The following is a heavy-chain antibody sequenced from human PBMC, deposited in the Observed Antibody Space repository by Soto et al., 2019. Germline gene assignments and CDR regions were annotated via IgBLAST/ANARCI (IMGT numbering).Heavy chain of an antibody. CDR1: GYTFTIYA. D-gene: IGHD3-22*01. CDR3: ASPYYYDSSGYYPLYYYYGMDV. Sequence: ASVKVSCKASGYTFTIYAMHLVLWAPGQRLEWIGWINAGNGSTKYSQKFQGRVTITRDTSASTAYMELSSLRSEDTAVYYCASPYYYDSSGYYPLYYYYGMDVWGQGTTVTVSS. J-gene: IGHJ6*02. CDR2: INAGNGST. V-gene: IGHV1-3*01.